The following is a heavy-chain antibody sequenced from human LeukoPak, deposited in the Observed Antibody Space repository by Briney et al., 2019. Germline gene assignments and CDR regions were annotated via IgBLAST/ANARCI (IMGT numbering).Heavy chain of an antibody. CDR1: GGSLSGYY. V-gene: IGHV4-4*07. CDR3: VRDSGNGWYDY. Sequence: SETLSLTCTDSGGSLSGYYWNWIRQPAGKGLEWIGRMHTIGSTNHHPSLKSRITMSVDRSKNQFSLKLSSVTAADTAVYYCVRDSGNGWYDYWGQGTLVTVSS. D-gene: IGHD6-19*01. J-gene: IGHJ4*02. CDR2: MHTIGST.